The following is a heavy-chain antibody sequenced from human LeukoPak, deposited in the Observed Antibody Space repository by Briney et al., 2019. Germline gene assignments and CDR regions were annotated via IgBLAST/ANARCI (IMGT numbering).Heavy chain of an antibody. CDR1: GYTFTSNY. CDR2: IYPRDGST. CDR3: ARDQEGFDY. J-gene: IGHJ4*02. V-gene: IGHV1-46*01. Sequence: ASVKVSCKASGYTFTSNYIHWVRQAPGQGLEWMGMIYPRDGSTSYAQKFQGRVTVTRGTSTSTVHMELSGLRSEDTAVYYCARDQEGFDYWGQGTLVTVSS.